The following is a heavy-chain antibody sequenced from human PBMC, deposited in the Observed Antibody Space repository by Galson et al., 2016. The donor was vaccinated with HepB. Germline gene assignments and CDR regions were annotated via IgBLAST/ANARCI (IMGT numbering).Heavy chain of an antibody. J-gene: IGHJ4*02. D-gene: IGHD5-12*01. V-gene: IGHV4-31*03. CDR3: ARVRYSGYDPGLFFDS. CDR1: DGSINSGGYY. CDR2: IFYSGTT. Sequence: LSLTCSVSDGSINSGGYYWSWIRQLPGKGLEWIGYIFYSGTTYYNPSLKSRVSISIDTSKGQFSLKLSSVTAADTAIYYCARVRYSGYDPGLFFDSWGQGALVTVSS.